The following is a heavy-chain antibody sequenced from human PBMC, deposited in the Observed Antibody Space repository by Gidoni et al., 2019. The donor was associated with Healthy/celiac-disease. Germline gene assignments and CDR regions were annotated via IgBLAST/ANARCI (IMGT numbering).Heavy chain of an antibody. CDR1: GFTFSSYG. J-gene: IGHJ4*02. Sequence: QVQLVESGGGVVQPGRSLRLSCAASGFTFSSYGLHWVRQAPGKGLEWVAVIWYDGSNKYDADSVKGRFTISRDNSKNTLYLQMNSLRAEDTAVYYCARDQFDGSGSYFNYWGQGTLVTVSS. CDR3: ARDQFDGSGSYFNY. CDR2: IWYDGSNK. V-gene: IGHV3-33*01. D-gene: IGHD3-10*01.